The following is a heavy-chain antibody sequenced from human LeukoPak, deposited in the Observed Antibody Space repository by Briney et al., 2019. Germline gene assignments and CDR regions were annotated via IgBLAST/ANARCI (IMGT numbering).Heavy chain of an antibody. CDR2: ISAYNGNT. V-gene: IGHV1-18*04. Sequence: ASVKVSCKASGYTFTRYGISWVRQAPGQGLEWMGWISAYNGNTNYAQKLQGRVTMTTDTSTSTAYMELRSLRSDDTAVYYCAREYCSSTSCYPDIWGQGTMVTVSS. CDR1: GYTFTRYG. J-gene: IGHJ3*02. CDR3: AREYCSSTSCYPDI. D-gene: IGHD2-2*01.